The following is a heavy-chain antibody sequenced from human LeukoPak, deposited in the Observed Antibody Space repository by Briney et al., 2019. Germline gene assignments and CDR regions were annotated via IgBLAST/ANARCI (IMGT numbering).Heavy chain of an antibody. V-gene: IGHV3-33*08. J-gene: IGHJ5*02. CDR1: GFSFSTYG. Sequence: PGGSLRLSCAAYGFSFSTYGMHWVRQAPGKGLESVAVIWYDGSHQYYADSVKGRFTISRDMSNNTLYLQMNNLRVDDTALYYCARDLGLEYGSGAYRFDPWGQGTQVIVSS. CDR3: ARDLGLEYGSGAYRFDP. CDR2: IWYDGSHQ. D-gene: IGHD3-10*01.